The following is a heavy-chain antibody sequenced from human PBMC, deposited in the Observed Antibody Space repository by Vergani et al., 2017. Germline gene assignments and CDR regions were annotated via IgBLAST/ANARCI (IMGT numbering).Heavy chain of an antibody. CDR1: GGSISSYY. CDR2: IYYSGST. J-gene: IGHJ6*02. CDR3: ARGAGEGVLRWFGELSYTNYYYYYGMDV. D-gene: IGHD3-10*01. V-gene: IGHV4-59*01. Sequence: QVQLQESGPGLVKPSETLSLTCTVSGGSISSYYWSWIRQPPGKGLEWIGYIYYSGSTNYNPSLKSRVTISVDTSKNQFSLKLSSVTAADTAVYYCARGAGEGVLRWFGELSYTNYYYYYGMDVWGQGTTVTVSS.